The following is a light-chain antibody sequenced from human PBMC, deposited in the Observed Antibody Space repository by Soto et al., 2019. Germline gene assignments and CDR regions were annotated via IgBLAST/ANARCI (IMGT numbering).Light chain of an antibody. Sequence: DIQMTQSPSTLSASVGDRVTITCRASQSISSWLAWYQQKPGKAPKLPIYDASSLESGVPSRFSGSGSGTEFTLTISSLQPDDFATYYCQQYNSYSPTWTFGQGTKVDIK. CDR1: QSISSW. V-gene: IGKV1-5*01. CDR2: DAS. J-gene: IGKJ1*01. CDR3: QQYNSYSPTWT.